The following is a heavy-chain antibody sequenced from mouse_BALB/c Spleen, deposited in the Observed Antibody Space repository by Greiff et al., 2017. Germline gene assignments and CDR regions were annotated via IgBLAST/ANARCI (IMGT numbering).Heavy chain of an antibody. J-gene: IGHJ1*01. CDR1: GYTFSSYW. D-gene: IGHD1-1*01. CDR2: ILPGSGST. Sequence: QVQLQQSGAELMKPGASVKISCKATGYTFSSYWIEWVKQRPGHGLEWIGEILPGSGSTNYNEKFKGKATFTADTSSNTAYMQLSSLTSEDSAVYYCARAAYYYGSSYGYFDVWGAGTTVTVSS. V-gene: IGHV1-9*01. CDR3: ARAAYYYGSSYGYFDV.